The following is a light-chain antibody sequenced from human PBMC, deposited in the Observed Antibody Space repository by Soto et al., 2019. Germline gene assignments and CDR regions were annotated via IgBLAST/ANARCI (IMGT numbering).Light chain of an antibody. V-gene: IGKV3-11*01. J-gene: IGKJ5*01. Sequence: EIVLTQSPGTLSLSPGERATLSCRAIQSVISSYLAWYQQKPGQAPRLLISDASNRATGIPARFSGSGSGTDFTLTISSLEPEDFAVYYCHQRQYWPPITFGQGTRLEI. CDR2: DAS. CDR3: HQRQYWPPIT. CDR1: QSVISSY.